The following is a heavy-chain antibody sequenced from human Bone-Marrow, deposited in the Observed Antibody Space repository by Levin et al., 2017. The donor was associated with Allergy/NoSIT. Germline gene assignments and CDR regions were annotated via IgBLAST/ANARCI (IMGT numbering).Heavy chain of an antibody. CDR3: VKDIQTPEAPGMVLQF. V-gene: IGHV3-9*01. CDR1: GFTFDNYA. Sequence: SLRLSCAASGFTFDNYAMHWVRQPPGKGLEWVSGISWNSAKIGYGDSVKGRFTISRDNAKNSLYLQMNSLRAEDTALYYCVKDIQTPEAPGMVLQFGGQGTLVMVSS. J-gene: IGHJ1*01. D-gene: IGHD4-11*01. CDR2: ISWNSAKI.